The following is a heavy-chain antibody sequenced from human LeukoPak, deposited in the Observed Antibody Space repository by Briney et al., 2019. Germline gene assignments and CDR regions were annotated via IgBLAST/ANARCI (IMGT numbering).Heavy chain of an antibody. CDR1: GYSISSGYY. J-gene: IGHJ4*02. CDR3: ARRVSSGYYYFDY. Sequence: PSETLSLTCAVSGYSISSGYYWGWIRQPPGKGLEWIGSIYYSGSTNYNPSLKSRVTISIDKSKNQFSLSLSSVTAADTAMYYCARRVSSGYYYFDYWGQGTLVTVSS. V-gene: IGHV4-38-2*01. CDR2: IYYSGST. D-gene: IGHD3-22*01.